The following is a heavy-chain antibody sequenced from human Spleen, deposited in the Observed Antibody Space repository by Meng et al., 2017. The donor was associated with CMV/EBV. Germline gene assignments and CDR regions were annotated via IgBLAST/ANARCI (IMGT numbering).Heavy chain of an antibody. Sequence: ASVQVSCKASGYTFTDFYIHWVRQAPGQGLEWMGIINPSGGSTSYAQKFQGRVTMTRDTSTSTVYMELSSLRSEDTAVYYCARDPVVGEDRGDDYWGQGTLVTVSS. V-gene: IGHV1-46*01. CDR2: INPSGGST. CDR3: ARDPVVGEDRGDDY. CDR1: GYTFTDFY. J-gene: IGHJ4*02. D-gene: IGHD2-2*01.